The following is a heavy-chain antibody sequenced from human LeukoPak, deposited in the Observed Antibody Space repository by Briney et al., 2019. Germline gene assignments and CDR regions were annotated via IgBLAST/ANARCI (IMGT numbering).Heavy chain of an antibody. CDR3: AKDYKRGYSYGLSGYFDY. CDR1: GFTFSSYA. CDR2: ISGSGGST. D-gene: IGHD5-18*01. Sequence: GGSLRLSCAASGFTFSSYAMSWVRQAPGKGLEWVSAISGSGGSTYYADSVKGRFTISRDNSKNTLYLQMYSLRAEDTAVYYCAKDYKRGYSYGLSGYFDYWGQGTLVTVSS. J-gene: IGHJ4*02. V-gene: IGHV3-23*01.